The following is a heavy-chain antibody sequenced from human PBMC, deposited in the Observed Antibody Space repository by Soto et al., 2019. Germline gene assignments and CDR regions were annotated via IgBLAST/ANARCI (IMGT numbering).Heavy chain of an antibody. J-gene: IGHJ6*03. V-gene: IGHV5-51*01. CDR3: ARLPIAARPDYYYYYYMDV. Sequence: GESLKISCKGSGYSFTSYWIGWVRQMPGKGLEWMGIIYPGDSDTRYSPSFQGQVNISADKSHSTAYLQWSSLKASDTAMYYCARLPIAARPDYYYYYYMDVWGKGTTVTVSS. CDR2: IYPGDSDT. CDR1: GYSFTSYW. D-gene: IGHD6-6*01.